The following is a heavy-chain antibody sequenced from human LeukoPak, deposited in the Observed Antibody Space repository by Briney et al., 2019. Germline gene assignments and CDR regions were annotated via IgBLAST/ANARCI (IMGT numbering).Heavy chain of an antibody. J-gene: IGHJ4*02. CDR2: IFYSGTT. D-gene: IGHD3-22*01. CDR3: ARLDSSGYQTWFKF. CDR1: GGSISSSNYY. V-gene: IGHV4-39*01. Sequence: SETLSLTCTVPGGSISSSNYYWDWIRQPPGKGLEWIGTIFYSGTTYYTPSLKSRVTISVDTSKNQFSLKLSSVTAADTAVYYYARLDSSGYQTWFKFWGQGTLVTVSS.